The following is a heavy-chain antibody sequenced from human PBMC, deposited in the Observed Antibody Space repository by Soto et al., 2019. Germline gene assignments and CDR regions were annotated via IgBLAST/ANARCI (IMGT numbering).Heavy chain of an antibody. D-gene: IGHD2-2*01. V-gene: IGHV1-18*01. Sequence: GASVKVSCKTSGYIFSNYGITWVRQAPGEGLEWMGWISGYNGKTKYTQRLQGRVTMTTDTSTNTAYMELTSLRSDDTAVYYCARDEVPAANWLDYWGQGTLVTVSS. CDR1: GYIFSNYG. CDR3: ARDEVPAANWLDY. J-gene: IGHJ5*01. CDR2: ISGYNGKT.